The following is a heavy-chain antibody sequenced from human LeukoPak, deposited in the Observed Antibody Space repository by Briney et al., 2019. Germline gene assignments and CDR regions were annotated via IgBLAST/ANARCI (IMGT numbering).Heavy chain of an antibody. CDR3: ARDHVYDFWSGRNYYAMDV. D-gene: IGHD3-3*01. V-gene: IGHV3-48*01. J-gene: IGHJ6*02. CDR1: GFTFSSYS. CDR2: ISSSSSTI. Sequence: GGSLRLSCAASGFTFSSYSMNWVRQAPGKGLEWVSYISSSSSTIYYADSVKGRFTISRDNSKNTLYLQMSSLRAEDTAVYYCARDHVYDFWSGRNYYAMDVWGQGTAVTVSS.